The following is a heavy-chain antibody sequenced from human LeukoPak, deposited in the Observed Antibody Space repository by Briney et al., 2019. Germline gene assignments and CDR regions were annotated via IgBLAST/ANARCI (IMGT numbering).Heavy chain of an antibody. CDR3: ARGQLWFGESAKYYFDY. D-gene: IGHD3-10*01. Sequence: AGGSLRLSCAASGFTFSSYSMTWVRQAPGKGLEWVSSISSSSSYIYYADSVKGRFTISRDNAKNSLYLQMNSLRAEDTAVYYCARGQLWFGESAKYYFDYWGQGTLVTVSS. CDR2: ISSSSSYI. CDR1: GFTFSSYS. V-gene: IGHV3-21*01. J-gene: IGHJ4*02.